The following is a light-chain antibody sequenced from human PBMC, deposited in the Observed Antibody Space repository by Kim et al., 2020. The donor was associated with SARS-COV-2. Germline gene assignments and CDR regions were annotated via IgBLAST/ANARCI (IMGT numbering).Light chain of an antibody. CDR3: QQYGTSPPWT. J-gene: IGKJ1*01. CDR2: GAS. Sequence: EIVLTQSPGILSLSPGERATLSCRASQSVSNNYLAWYQQKPGQAPRLLIYGASSRAAGIPDRFSGSGSGTDFTLTLSRLEPEDFAMYYCQQYGTSPPWTFGQGTKVEI. CDR1: QSVSNNY. V-gene: IGKV3-20*01.